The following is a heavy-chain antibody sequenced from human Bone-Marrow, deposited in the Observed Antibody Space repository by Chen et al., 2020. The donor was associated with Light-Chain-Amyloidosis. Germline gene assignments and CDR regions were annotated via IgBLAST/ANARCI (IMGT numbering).Heavy chain of an antibody. J-gene: IGHJ3*02. CDR1: GFAFSSYA. Sequence: EVQLVESGGGLLQRGGSLRLSCAASGFAFSSYAMSWVRQAPGKGLEWVSTIRGSGGRRYYGDSVKGRLTISRENSKNALFLQMNSLRAEDTAVYYCAKDISYDDILPGYPADAFDIWGQGTMVTVSS. V-gene: IGHV3-23*04. CDR3: AKDISYDDILPGYPADAFDI. CDR2: IRGSGGRR. D-gene: IGHD3-9*01.